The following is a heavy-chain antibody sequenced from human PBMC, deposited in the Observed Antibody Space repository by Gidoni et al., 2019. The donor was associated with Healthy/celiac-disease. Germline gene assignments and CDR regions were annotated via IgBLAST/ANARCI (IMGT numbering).Heavy chain of an antibody. V-gene: IGHV4-39*01. D-gene: IGHD2-21*02. CDR1: SGSISSSSYY. CDR2: IYYSGST. J-gene: IGHJ4*02. CDR3: ASTDCGGDCYPFDY. Sequence: QLQLQESGPGLVQPSETLSLTCTVSSGSISSSSYYWGWIRQPPGKGLEWIGSIYYSGSTYYNPSLKSRVTISVDTSKNQFSLKLSSVTAADTAVYYCASTDCGGDCYPFDYWGQGTLVTVSS.